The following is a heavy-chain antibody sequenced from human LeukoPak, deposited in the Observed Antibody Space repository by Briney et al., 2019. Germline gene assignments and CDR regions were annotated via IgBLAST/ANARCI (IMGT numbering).Heavy chain of an antibody. J-gene: IGHJ4*02. V-gene: IGHV4-39*07. CDR3: ARAPVRVPIYYYDSSGYYFDY. Sequence: SETLSLTCTVSGGSISSGGYYWSWIRQPPGKGLEWIGSIYYSGSTYYNPSLKSRVTISVDTSKNQFSLKLSSVTAADTAVYYCARAPVRVPIYYYDSSGYYFDYWGQGTLVTVSS. CDR2: IYYSGST. D-gene: IGHD3-22*01. CDR1: GGSISSGGYY.